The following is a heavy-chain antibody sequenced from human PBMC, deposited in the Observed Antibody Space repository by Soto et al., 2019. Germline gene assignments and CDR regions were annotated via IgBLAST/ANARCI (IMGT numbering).Heavy chain of an antibody. Sequence: GWSLRLSCAASGFTFDDYAMHWVRQAPGKGLEWVAGIDWNSGSVDYADSVKGRVTISRDNADMSLFLQMKSLRTEDTAYYYCVKGRGSYQVKYGMDVWGQGTAVTVSS. CDR3: VKGRGSYQVKYGMDV. D-gene: IGHD2-2*01. CDR2: IDWNSGSV. V-gene: IGHV3-9*01. CDR1: GFTFDDYA. J-gene: IGHJ6*01.